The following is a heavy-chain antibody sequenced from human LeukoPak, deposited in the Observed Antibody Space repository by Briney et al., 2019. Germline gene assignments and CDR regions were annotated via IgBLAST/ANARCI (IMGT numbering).Heavy chain of an antibody. D-gene: IGHD3-22*01. J-gene: IGHJ4*02. CDR2: ISSSGSTI. CDR3: ARGYYYDSSGYYYSSSDFDY. CDR1: GFTFSSYE. V-gene: IGHV3-48*03. Sequence: GGSLRLSCASSGFTFSSYEMNWVRQAPGKGLEWVSYISSSGSTIYYADSVKGRFTISRDNAKNSLYLQMNSLRAEDTAVYYCARGYYYDSSGYYYSSSDFDYWGQGTLVTVSP.